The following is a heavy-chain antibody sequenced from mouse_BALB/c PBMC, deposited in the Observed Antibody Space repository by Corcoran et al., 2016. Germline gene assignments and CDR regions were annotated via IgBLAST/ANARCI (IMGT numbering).Heavy chain of an antibody. D-gene: IGHD4-1*01. CDR1: GFNIKDTY. V-gene: IGHV14-3*02. CDR2: IDPANGNT. Sequence: EVQLQQSGAELVKPGASVKLSCTASGFNIKDTYMHWVKQRPEQGLEWIGRIDPANGNTKYDPKFQGKATITADTSSNTAYLQLSSLTSEDTAVYYCARTPLWDEDWYFDVWGAGTTVTVSS. CDR3: ARTPLWDEDWYFDV. J-gene: IGHJ1*01.